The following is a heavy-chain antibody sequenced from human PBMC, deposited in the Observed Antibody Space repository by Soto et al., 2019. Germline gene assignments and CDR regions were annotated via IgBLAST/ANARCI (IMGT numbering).Heavy chain of an antibody. Sequence: QVQLVESGGGVVQPGRSLRLSCAASGFTFSSYGMHWVRQAPGKGLEWVAVIWYDGSNKYYADSVKGRFTISRDNSKNTLYLQMNSLRAEDTAGYYCARDLLGYCGGDCSPNYWGQGTLVTVSS. D-gene: IGHD2-21*02. CDR3: ARDLLGYCGGDCSPNY. CDR1: GFTFSSYG. CDR2: IWYDGSNK. V-gene: IGHV3-33*01. J-gene: IGHJ4*02.